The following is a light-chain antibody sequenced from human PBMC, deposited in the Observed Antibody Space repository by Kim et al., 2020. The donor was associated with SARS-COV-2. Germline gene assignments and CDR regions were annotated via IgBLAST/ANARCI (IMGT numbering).Light chain of an antibody. Sequence: IRLTQSPSSLAASVGDRVTITCQASQGISKFLNWYQQRPGKAPKLLIYDASGLQTGVPSRFSGSGSGTHFTFTITSLQPEDIGTNFCQQFDDTYTFGQGTKLEI. CDR2: DAS. CDR3: QQFDDTYT. CDR1: QGISKF. V-gene: IGKV1-33*01. J-gene: IGKJ2*01.